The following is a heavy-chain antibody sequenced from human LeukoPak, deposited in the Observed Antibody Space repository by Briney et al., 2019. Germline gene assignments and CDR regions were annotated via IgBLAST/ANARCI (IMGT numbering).Heavy chain of an antibody. CDR2: IYYSGST. Sequence: GTLRLSCAASGFTFSSYGMSWVRQAPGKGLEWIGYIYYSGSTNYNPSLKSRVTISVDTSKNQFSLKLSSVTAADTAVYYCARGNTMVRGVLYVWGKGTTVTVSS. CDR1: GFTFSSYG. J-gene: IGHJ6*04. CDR3: ARGNTMVRGVLYV. V-gene: IGHV4-59*01. D-gene: IGHD3-10*01.